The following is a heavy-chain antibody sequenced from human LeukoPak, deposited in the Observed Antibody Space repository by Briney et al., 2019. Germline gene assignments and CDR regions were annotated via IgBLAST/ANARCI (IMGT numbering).Heavy chain of an antibody. CDR1: GFTFSNYA. CDR2: IYSGGST. D-gene: IGHD2-15*01. CDR3: ARDGYCSGGSCYPVGAFDI. Sequence: GGSLRLSCAASGFTFSNYAMSWVRQAPGRGLEWVSVIYSGGSTYYADSVKGRFTISRDNSKNTLYLQMNSLRAEDTAVYYCARDGYCSGGSCYPVGAFDIWGQGTMVTVSS. J-gene: IGHJ3*02. V-gene: IGHV3-53*01.